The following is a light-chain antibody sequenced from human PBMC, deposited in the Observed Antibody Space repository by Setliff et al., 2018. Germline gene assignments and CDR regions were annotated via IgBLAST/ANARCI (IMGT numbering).Light chain of an antibody. J-gene: IGLJ1*01. CDR3: QSYDSSLSGSV. CDR2: ENN. V-gene: IGLV1-51*01. CDR1: SSNIGNNY. Sequence: QSALTQPPSVSAAPGQKVTISCSGSSSNIGNNYVSWYQQLPGTAPKLLIYENNKRPSGIPDRLSGSKSGTSATLGITGLQTGDEADYYCQSYDSSLSGSVFGTGTKVTVL.